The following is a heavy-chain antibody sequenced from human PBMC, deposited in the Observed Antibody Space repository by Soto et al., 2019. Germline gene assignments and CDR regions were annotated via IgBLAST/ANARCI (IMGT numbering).Heavy chain of an antibody. CDR3: ARCPSSTSCYSGCIDV. CDR1: GYSFTSYW. Sequence: GESLKISCKGSGYSFTSYWIGWVRQMPGKGLEWMGIIYPGDSNTRYSPSFQGQVTISADKSINTAYLQWSSLKASDTAIYYCARCPSSTSCYSGCIDVWGQGTTVTVSS. J-gene: IGHJ6*02. D-gene: IGHD2-2*01. CDR2: IYPGDSNT. V-gene: IGHV5-51*01.